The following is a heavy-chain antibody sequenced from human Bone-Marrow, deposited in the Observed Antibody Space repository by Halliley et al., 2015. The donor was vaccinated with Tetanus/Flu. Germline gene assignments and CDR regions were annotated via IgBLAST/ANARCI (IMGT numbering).Heavy chain of an antibody. CDR3: ARGFLGIFGMDV. D-gene: IGHD3-3*01. Sequence: WVGVITPRGGGTTYAQKLQGRLSMTRDTSTSTVCMELSSLRSDDTAVYYCARGFLGIFGMDVWGQGTPVTVSS. V-gene: IGHV1-46*01. CDR2: ITPRGGGT. J-gene: IGHJ6*01.